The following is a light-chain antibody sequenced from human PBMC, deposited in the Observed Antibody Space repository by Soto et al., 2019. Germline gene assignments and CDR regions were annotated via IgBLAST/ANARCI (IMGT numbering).Light chain of an antibody. CDR1: SSDVGNYNY. J-gene: IGLJ1*01. CDR3: CPYAGSYTYV. Sequence: QSALTQPRSVSGSPGQSVTISCTGTSSDVGNYNYVSWYQQHPGKAPKLMIYDVIKRPSGVPDRFSGSKSGITASLTISGLQAEDEADYYCCPYAGSYTYVLGTGAKVTVL. V-gene: IGLV2-11*01. CDR2: DVI.